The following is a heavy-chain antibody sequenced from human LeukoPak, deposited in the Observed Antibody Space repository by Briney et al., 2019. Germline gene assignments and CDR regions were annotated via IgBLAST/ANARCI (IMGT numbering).Heavy chain of an antibody. V-gene: IGHV3-30*04. CDR3: ARSHDYGGNPRGRLFDY. Sequence: PGGSLRLSCAASGFTFSSYAMHWVRQAPGKGLEWVAVISYDGSNKYYADSVKGRFTISRDNSKNTLYLQMNSLRAEDTAVYYCARSHDYGGNPRGRLFDYWGQGTLVTVSS. D-gene: IGHD4-23*01. CDR2: ISYDGSNK. CDR1: GFTFSSYA. J-gene: IGHJ4*02.